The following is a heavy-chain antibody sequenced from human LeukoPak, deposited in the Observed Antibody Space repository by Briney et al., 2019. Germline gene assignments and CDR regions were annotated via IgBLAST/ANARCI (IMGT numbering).Heavy chain of an antibody. D-gene: IGHD2-15*01. V-gene: IGHV3-23*01. CDR3: AKTTVGYSSGRFPGWPADY. J-gene: IGHJ4*03. CDR1: GFAFGSYA. Sequence: GGSLRLSCTASGFAFGSYAMYWVRQAPGKGLEWVSGIFGSGGSAHYADSVKGRFTISRDNSKDTVYLEMNSLGVEDTAVYYCAKTTVGYSSGRFPGWPADYWGQGTTVIVSS. CDR2: IFGSGGSA.